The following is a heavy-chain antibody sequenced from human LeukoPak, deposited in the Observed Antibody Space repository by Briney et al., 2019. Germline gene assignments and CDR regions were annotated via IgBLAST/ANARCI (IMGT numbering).Heavy chain of an antibody. Sequence: PSETLSLTCAVYGGSFSGYYWSWIRQPPGKGLEWIGEINHSGSTNYNPSLKSRVTISVDTSKNQFSLKPSSVTAADTAVYYCARGAIVVVPAAIWGFDYWGQGTLVTVSS. V-gene: IGHV4-34*01. D-gene: IGHD2-2*02. CDR2: INHSGST. J-gene: IGHJ4*02. CDR1: GGSFSGYY. CDR3: ARGAIVVVPAAIWGFDY.